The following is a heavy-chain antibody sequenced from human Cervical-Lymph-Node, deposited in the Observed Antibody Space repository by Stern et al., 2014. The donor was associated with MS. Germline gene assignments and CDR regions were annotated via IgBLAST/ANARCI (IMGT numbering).Heavy chain of an antibody. CDR3: ARGDRRLRAFDL. D-gene: IGHD2-21*02. Sequence: QLQLQESGPGLVKPSQTLSLTCTVSGASMTTGSYYWNWIRQPAGKGVEWIGQIYTSGSASYHPPPKNRLRMSLDPPKNQFSLILSSVTAADTAVYYCARGDRRLRAFDLWGQGTMVTVSS. CDR2: IYTSGSA. V-gene: IGHV4-61*02. J-gene: IGHJ3*01. CDR1: GASMTTGSYY.